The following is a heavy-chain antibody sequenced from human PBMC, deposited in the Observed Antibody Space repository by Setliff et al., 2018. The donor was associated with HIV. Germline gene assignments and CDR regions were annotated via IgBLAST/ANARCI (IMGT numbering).Heavy chain of an antibody. Sequence: GESLKISCKGSGYSFSSYWIGWVRQMPGKGLEWMGIIYPGDSDTRYSPSFQGQVTISADKSISTAYLQCSSLKASDTAMYYCARATSADSSSWSIDAFDIWGQGTMVTVSS. CDR3: ARATSADSSSWSIDAFDI. J-gene: IGHJ3*02. CDR1: GYSFSSYW. CDR2: IYPGDSDT. V-gene: IGHV5-51*01. D-gene: IGHD6-13*01.